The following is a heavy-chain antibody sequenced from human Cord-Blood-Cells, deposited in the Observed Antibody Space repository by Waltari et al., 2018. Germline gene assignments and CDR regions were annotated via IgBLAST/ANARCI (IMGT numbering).Heavy chain of an antibody. D-gene: IGHD7-27*01. Sequence: QVQMVKSGAEVKKPEDSVTVFCKPSGYTFTGYYMPWVRPAPGQVLACMGWINPNSGGTNYAQKFQGRVTMTRDTSISTAYMEVSRLISDDTTVDYCARVKGARLGISDYWGQGTLVTVSS. J-gene: IGHJ4*02. CDR1: GYTFTGYY. CDR3: ARVKGARLGISDY. V-gene: IGHV1-2*02. CDR2: INPNSGGT.